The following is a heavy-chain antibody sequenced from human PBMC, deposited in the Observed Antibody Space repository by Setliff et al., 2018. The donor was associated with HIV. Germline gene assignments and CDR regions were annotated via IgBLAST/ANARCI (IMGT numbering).Heavy chain of an antibody. Sequence: GASVKVSCKASGYSLPTYAISWVRQAPGQGLEWMGWIDSNNGNRNFAQKFRGRVTMTTDISTNTAYMEVRSLSFDDTAVYYCVRLTADRTNYYYYMDVWGKGTTVTVSS. CDR3: VRLTADRTNYYYYMDV. V-gene: IGHV1-18*01. CDR1: GYSLPTYA. CDR2: IDSNNGNR. D-gene: IGHD2-8*01. J-gene: IGHJ6*03.